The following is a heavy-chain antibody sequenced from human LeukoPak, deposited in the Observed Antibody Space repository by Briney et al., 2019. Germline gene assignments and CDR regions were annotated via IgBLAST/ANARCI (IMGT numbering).Heavy chain of an antibody. CDR2: IKQDGSEK. D-gene: IGHD5-18*01. Sequence: GGSLRLSCAASGFTFSSFWMSWVRQAPGKGLEWVANIKQDGSEKNYVDSVKGRFTISRDNAKNSLYLQMNSLRAEDTAVYYCARDSPYVDTAMVTALDYWGQGTLVTVSS. CDR3: ARDSPYVDTAMVTALDY. V-gene: IGHV3-7*01. J-gene: IGHJ4*02. CDR1: GFTFSSFW.